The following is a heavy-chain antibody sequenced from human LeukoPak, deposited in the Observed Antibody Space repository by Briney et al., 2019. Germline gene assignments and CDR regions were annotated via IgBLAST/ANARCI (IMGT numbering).Heavy chain of an antibody. CDR2: ISYDGSNK. CDR1: GFTFSSYG. J-gene: IGHJ4*02. D-gene: IGHD1-26*01. V-gene: IGHV3-30*03. CDR3: ARDLGGSYYGY. Sequence: PGGSLRLSCAASGFTFSSYGMHWVRQAPGKGLEWVAVISYDGSNKYYADSVKGRFTISRDNSKNTLYLQMNSLRAEDTAVYYCARDLGGSYYGYWGQGTLVTVSS.